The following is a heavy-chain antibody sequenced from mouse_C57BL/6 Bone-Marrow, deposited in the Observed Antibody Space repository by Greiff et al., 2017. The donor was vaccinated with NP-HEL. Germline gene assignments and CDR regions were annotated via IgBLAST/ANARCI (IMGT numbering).Heavy chain of an antibody. V-gene: IGHV1-15*01. Sequence: QVQLQQSGAELVRPGASVTLSCKASGYTFTDYEMHWVQQTPVHGLEWIGAIDPETGGTAYNQKFKGKAILTADKSSSTAYMELRSLTSEDSAVYYCTRRNWFAYWGQGTLVTVSA. CDR3: TRRNWFAY. J-gene: IGHJ3*01. CDR1: GYTFTDYE. CDR2: IDPETGGT.